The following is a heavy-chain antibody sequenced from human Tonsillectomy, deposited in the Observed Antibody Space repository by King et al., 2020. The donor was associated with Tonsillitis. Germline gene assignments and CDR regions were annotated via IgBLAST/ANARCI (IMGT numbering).Heavy chain of an antibody. CDR1: GFTFSSYW. Sequence: VQLVESGGGLVQPGGSLRLSCAASGFTFSSYWMHWVRQAPGKGLVWVSRINSDGSSTSYADSVKGRFTISRDNAKNTLYLQMNSLRAEETAVYYCARATYYYDSSGYSIQIYFDYWGQGTLVTVSS. V-gene: IGHV3-74*01. D-gene: IGHD3-22*01. CDR3: ARATYYYDSSGYSIQIYFDY. J-gene: IGHJ4*02. CDR2: INSDGSST.